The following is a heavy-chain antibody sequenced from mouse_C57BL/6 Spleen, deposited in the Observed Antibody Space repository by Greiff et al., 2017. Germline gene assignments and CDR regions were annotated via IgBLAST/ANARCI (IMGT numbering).Heavy chain of an antibody. D-gene: IGHD1-1*01. V-gene: IGHV14-2*01. J-gene: IGHJ2*01. Sequence: EVQLQQSGAELVKPGASVKLSCTASGFNIKDYYMHWVKQRTEQGLEWIGRIAPEDGETKYAPQFQGKATITADTSSNTAYLQLSSLTSEDTAVYYCARYFYGSSPHFDDWGQGTTLTVSS. CDR1: GFNIKDYY. CDR3: ARYFYGSSPHFDD. CDR2: IAPEDGET.